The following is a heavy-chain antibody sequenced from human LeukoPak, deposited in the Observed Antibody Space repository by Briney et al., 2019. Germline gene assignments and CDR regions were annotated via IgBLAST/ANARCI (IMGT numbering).Heavy chain of an antibody. CDR1: GGSLCGTYY. Sequence: SETLSLTRTVSGGSLCGTYYWSWIPQPPGKGLEWIDYIYYTGTTDSNPSLKSRDTISLDTSKNQFSLNLSSVTAADTAVYYCARRWVYDKRAFDAWGQGTMVTVSS. J-gene: IGHJ3*01. V-gene: IGHV4-59*08. D-gene: IGHD3-16*01. CDR3: ARRWVYDKRAFDA. CDR2: IYYTGTT.